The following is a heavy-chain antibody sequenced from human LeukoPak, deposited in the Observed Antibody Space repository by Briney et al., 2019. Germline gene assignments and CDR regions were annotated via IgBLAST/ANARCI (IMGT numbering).Heavy chain of an antibody. CDR3: ARIMRVDYGTYYFDY. CDR2: ARNRRNGYST. V-gene: IGHV3-72*01. D-gene: IGHD4/OR15-4a*01. CDR1: GFTFSDHY. J-gene: IGHJ4*02. Sequence: GGSLRLSCAASGFTFSDHYIDWVRQAPGKGLEWVGRARNRRNGYSTQYAASVKGRFTFSRNDSENTVYLQMNSLKTEDTAVYFCARIMRVDYGTYYFDYWGPGTLVTVSS.